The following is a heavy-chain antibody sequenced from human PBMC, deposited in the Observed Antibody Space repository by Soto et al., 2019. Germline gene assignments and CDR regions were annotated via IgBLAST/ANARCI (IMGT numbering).Heavy chain of an antibody. CDR2: ISWNSGSI. V-gene: IGHV3-9*01. CDR3: AKDTAAQRRDYFDY. CDR1: GFTFDDYA. D-gene: IGHD2-2*01. Sequence: GGSLRLSCAASGFTFDDYAMHWVRQAPGKGLEWVSGISWNSGSIGYADSVKGRFTISRDNAKNSLYLQMNSLRAEDTALYYCAKDTAAQRRDYFDYWGQGTLVTVSS. J-gene: IGHJ4*02.